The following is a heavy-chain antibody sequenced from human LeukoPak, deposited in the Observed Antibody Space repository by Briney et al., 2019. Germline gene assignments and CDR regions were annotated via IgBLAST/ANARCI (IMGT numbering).Heavy chain of an antibody. CDR3: ARPRLLYGSGPILV. Sequence: SETLSLTCAVSGGSISSSNWWSWVRQPPGKGLEWIGEIYHSGSTNYNPSLKSRVAISVDTSKSQFSLNLTSVTAADTAVYYCARPRLLYGSGPILVWGQGNLVTVSS. V-gene: IGHV4-4*02. CDR1: GGSISSSNW. CDR2: IYHSGST. D-gene: IGHD3-10*01. J-gene: IGHJ4*02.